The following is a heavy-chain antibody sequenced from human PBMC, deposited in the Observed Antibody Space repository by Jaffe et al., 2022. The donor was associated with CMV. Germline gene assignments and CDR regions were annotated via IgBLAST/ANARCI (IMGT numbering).Heavy chain of an antibody. CDR1: GFTFSSYE. D-gene: IGHD6-13*01. J-gene: IGHJ3*02. CDR2: ISSSGSTI. V-gene: IGHV3-48*03. Sequence: EVQLVESGGGLVQPGGSLRLSCAASGFTFSSYEMNWVRQAPGKGLEWVSYISSSGSTIYYADSVKGRFTISRDNAKNSLYLQMNSLRAEDTAVYYCAREHSSSWYDAFDIWGQGTMVTVSS. CDR3: AREHSSSWYDAFDI.